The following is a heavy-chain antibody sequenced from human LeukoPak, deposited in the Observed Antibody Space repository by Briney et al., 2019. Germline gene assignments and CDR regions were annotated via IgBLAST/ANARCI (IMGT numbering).Heavy chain of an antibody. CDR3: ARASRPIAVAGTPFDY. Sequence: SVKVSCKASGGTFSGCAISWVRQAPGQGLEWMGGIIPIFGTANYAQKFQGRVTITADESTSTAYMELSSLRSEDTAVYYCARASRPIAVAGTPFDYWGQGTLVTVSS. J-gene: IGHJ4*02. CDR2: IIPIFGTA. V-gene: IGHV1-69*13. D-gene: IGHD6-19*01. CDR1: GGTFSGCA.